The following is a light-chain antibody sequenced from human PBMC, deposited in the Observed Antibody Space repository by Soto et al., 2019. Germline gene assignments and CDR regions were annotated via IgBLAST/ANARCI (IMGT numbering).Light chain of an antibody. Sequence: EVVLTQSPGTLSLSPGERATLSCRASQRFSSSNLAWYPHKPGQPPPLIVYSASRRATGIPDRFSGSGSGTDFTLTIIRLEPEDFALYYCQRYGGSPPVTFGGGTKVDIK. CDR2: SAS. V-gene: IGKV3-20*01. J-gene: IGKJ4*01. CDR3: QRYGGSPPVT. CDR1: QRFSSSN.